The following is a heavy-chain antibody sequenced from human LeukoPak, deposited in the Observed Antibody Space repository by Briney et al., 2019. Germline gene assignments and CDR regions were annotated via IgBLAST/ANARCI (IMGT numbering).Heavy chain of an antibody. D-gene: IGHD4-17*01. Sequence: PGGSLRLSCAASGFTFSSYAMHWVRQAPGKGLEWVAVISYDGSNKYYADSVKGRFTISRDNSKNTLYLQMNSLRAEDTAVYYCARGEHYGDFFDYWGQGTLVTVSS. CDR1: GFTFSSYA. J-gene: IGHJ4*02. CDR3: ARGEHYGDFFDY. CDR2: ISYDGSNK. V-gene: IGHV3-30*04.